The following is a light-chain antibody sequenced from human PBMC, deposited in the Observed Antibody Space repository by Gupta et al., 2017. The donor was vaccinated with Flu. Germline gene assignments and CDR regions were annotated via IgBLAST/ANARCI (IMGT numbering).Light chain of an antibody. J-gene: IGKJ2*01. Sequence: GDGATLSCRASQSVSTHLAWYQQKPGQAPRLLIYDASNRATGIPARFSGSGSGTDFTLTISSLEPEDFAVYYCQQRGNCPRTFGQGTKLEI. CDR3: QQRGNCPRT. CDR2: DAS. CDR1: QSVSTH. V-gene: IGKV3-11*01.